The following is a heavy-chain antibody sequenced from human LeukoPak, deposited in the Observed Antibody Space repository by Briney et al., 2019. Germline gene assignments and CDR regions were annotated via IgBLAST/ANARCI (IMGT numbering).Heavy chain of an antibody. CDR1: GFTFSSYA. J-gene: IGHJ4*02. CDR2: ISYDGSNK. CDR3: ARDRAAGIDY. Sequence: PGGSLRLSCAASGFTFSSYAMHWVRQAPGKGLEWVAVISYDGSNKYYADSVKGRFTISRDNSKNTLYLQMNSLRAEDTAVYYCARDRAAGIDYWGQGTLVTVSS. V-gene: IGHV3-30-3*01. D-gene: IGHD6-13*01.